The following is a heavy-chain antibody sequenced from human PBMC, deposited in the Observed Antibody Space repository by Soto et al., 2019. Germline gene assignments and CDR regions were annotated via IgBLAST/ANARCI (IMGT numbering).Heavy chain of an antibody. CDR1: AGSLSTYY. V-gene: IGHV4-59*01. CDR3: ARDSRGDYYDSSGQYYYYDYGMDV. D-gene: IGHD3-22*01. CDR2: IYYSGST. J-gene: IGHJ6*02. Sequence: SETLSLTCTVSAGSLSTYYCICIRQPPWKGLEWIGYIYYSGSTNYNPSLKSRVTISVDTSKNQFSLKVSSVTAADTAVYYCARDSRGDYYDSSGQYYYYDYGMDVWGQGTTVTVSS.